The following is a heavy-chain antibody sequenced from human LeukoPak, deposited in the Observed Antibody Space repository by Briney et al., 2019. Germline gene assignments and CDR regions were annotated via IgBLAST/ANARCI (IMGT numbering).Heavy chain of an antibody. Sequence: GASVKVSCKASGYTFTGYYMHWVRQAPGQGLEWMGWINPNSGGTNYAQKFQGRVTMTRDTSISTAYMELSRLRSDDTAVYYCARRIVGATKIMESYFDYWGQGTLVTVSS. D-gene: IGHD1-26*01. CDR3: ARRIVGATKIMESYFDY. CDR1: GYTFTGYY. CDR2: INPNSGGT. V-gene: IGHV1-2*02. J-gene: IGHJ4*02.